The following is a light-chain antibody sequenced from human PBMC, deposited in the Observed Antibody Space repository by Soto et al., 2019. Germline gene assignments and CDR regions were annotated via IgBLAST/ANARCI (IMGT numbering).Light chain of an antibody. V-gene: IGLV2-14*01. CDR2: EVS. CDR1: SSDIGDYNY. CDR3: QSYDNTLSARYV. Sequence: QSALTQPASMSGSPGQSISISCTGTSSDIGDYNYVSWYQQHPGKAPKLLIYEVSNRPSGVPDRFSGSKSGTSASLAITGLQAEDEGDYYCQSYDNTLSARYVFGTGTKVTVL. J-gene: IGLJ1*01.